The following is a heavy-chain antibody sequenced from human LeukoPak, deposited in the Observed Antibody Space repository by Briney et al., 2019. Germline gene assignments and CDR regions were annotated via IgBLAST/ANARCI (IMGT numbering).Heavy chain of an antibody. CDR1: GFTFSSYA. D-gene: IGHD3-22*01. CDR2: ISYDGSNK. J-gene: IGHJ4*02. V-gene: IGHV3-30*04. Sequence: GGSLRLSCAASGFTFSSYAMHGVRQAPGKGLEWVAVISYDGSNKYYADSVKGRFTISRDNSKNTLYLQMNSLRAEDTAVYYCARGANYYDSSGYSYNFDYWGQGTLVTVSS. CDR3: ARGANYYDSSGYSYNFDY.